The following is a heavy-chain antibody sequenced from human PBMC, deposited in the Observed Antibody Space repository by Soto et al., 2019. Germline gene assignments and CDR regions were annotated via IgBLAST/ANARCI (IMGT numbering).Heavy chain of an antibody. Sequence: SGPTLVKPTQTLTLTCTFSGFSLSTSGVGVGWIRQPPGKALEWLALIYWDDDKRYSPSLKSRLTITKDTSKNQVVLTMTNMDPVDTATYYCAHRRGRLFLEWLVYDAFDIWGQGTMVTVSS. CDR3: AHRRGRLFLEWLVYDAFDI. V-gene: IGHV2-5*02. CDR2: IYWDDDK. J-gene: IGHJ3*02. D-gene: IGHD3-3*01. CDR1: GFSLSTSGVG.